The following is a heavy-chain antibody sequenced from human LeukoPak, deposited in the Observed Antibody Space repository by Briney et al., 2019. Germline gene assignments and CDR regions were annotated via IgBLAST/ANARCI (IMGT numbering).Heavy chain of an antibody. CDR2: IYYTGST. J-gene: IGHJ4*02. V-gene: IGHV4-59*08. CDR3: ARVTSYGDYELTDY. Sequence: SETLSLTCAVSGGSISSYYWSWIRQPPGKGLEWIGYIYYTGSTDYNPSLKSRVTISVDTSKNQFSLKLSSVTAADTAVYYCARVTSYGDYELTDYWGQGTLVTVSS. D-gene: IGHD4-17*01. CDR1: GGSISSYY.